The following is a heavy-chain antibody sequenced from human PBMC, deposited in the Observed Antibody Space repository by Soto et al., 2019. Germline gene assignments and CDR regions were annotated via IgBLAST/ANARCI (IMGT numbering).Heavy chain of an antibody. CDR1: GYTFTSYY. CDR2: INPSSGST. V-gene: IGHV1-46*01. Sequence: GASVKVSCKASGYTFTSYYMHWVRQAPGQGLEWMGIINPSSGSTSYAQKLQGRVTMTRDTSTSTAYMELSSLRSEDTAVYYCATGWTIATGGTGYWGQGTLVTVSS. J-gene: IGHJ4*02. D-gene: IGHD6-13*01. CDR3: ATGWTIATGGTGY.